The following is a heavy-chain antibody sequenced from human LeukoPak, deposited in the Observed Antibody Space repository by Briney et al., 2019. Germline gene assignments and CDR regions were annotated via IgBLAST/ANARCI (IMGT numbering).Heavy chain of an antibody. CDR1: AYTLSGYY. CDR3: ARVVSDTAMGLPTNVFDY. Sequence: GASVKVSCKASAYTLSGYYMHWVRQAPGQGLEWMGWINPNSGGTNYAQKFQGRVTMTRDTSISTAYMELSRLRSDDTAVYYCARVVSDTAMGLPTNVFDYWGQGTLVTVSS. D-gene: IGHD5-18*01. J-gene: IGHJ4*02. CDR2: INPNSGGT. V-gene: IGHV1-2*02.